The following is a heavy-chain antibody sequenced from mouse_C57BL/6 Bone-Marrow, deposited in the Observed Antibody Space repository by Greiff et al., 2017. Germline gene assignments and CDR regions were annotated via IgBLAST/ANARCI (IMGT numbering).Heavy chain of an antibody. J-gene: IGHJ4*01. CDR3: ARVAMDY. Sequence: QVQLQQPGAELVKPGASVTLSCKASGYTFTSYGMHWVKQTPGQGLEWIGVIHPHTGSTNYNQKFKSKAILTVDKSSSTAYMQLSSLTSEDSAVXYCARVAMDYWGQGTSVTVSS. CDR1: GYTFTSYG. CDR2: IHPHTGST. V-gene: IGHV1-64*01.